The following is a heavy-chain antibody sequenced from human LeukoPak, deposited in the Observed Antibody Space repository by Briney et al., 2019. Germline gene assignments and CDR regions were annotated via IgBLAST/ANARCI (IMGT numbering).Heavy chain of an antibody. Sequence: SETLSLTCTVSGGSISSSSYYWGWIRQPPGKGLEWIGGIYYSGSTYYNPSLKSRVTISVETSKNQFSLKLSSVTAADTAVYYCARDWNWGYDDAFDIWGQGTMVTVSS. V-gene: IGHV4-39*07. CDR3: ARDWNWGYDDAFDI. CDR1: GGSISSSSYY. CDR2: IYYSGST. D-gene: IGHD7-27*01. J-gene: IGHJ3*02.